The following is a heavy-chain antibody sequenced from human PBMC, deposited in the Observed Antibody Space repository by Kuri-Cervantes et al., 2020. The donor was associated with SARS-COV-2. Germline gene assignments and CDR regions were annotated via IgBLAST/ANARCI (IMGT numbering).Heavy chain of an antibody. J-gene: IGHJ4*02. Sequence: SVKVSCKASGGTYSSYAISWVRQAPGQGLEWMGRIVPISHTTYYAQKLQGRVTISADESTSTVHMELSSLRSEDTAIYYCARIASSLGLDFWGQGTLVTVSS. CDR3: ARIASSLGLDF. CDR2: IVPISHTT. D-gene: IGHD3-16*01. CDR1: GGTYSSYA. V-gene: IGHV1-69*13.